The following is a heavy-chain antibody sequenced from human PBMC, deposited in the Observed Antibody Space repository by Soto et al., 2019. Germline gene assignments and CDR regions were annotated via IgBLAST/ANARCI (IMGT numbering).Heavy chain of an antibody. Sequence: EVQLVESGGGLVQPGGSLRLSCIVSGFTFSSYNMNWVRQSPGKGLEWVTYISGSGSTIYYADSVKGRFTISRDNVKNSLYLQMNSLRDEDTAVYYCARSKYSDSWGQGTLVTVSS. CDR2: ISGSGSTI. D-gene: IGHD5-12*01. CDR3: ARSKYSDS. V-gene: IGHV3-48*02. CDR1: GFTFSSYN. J-gene: IGHJ4*02.